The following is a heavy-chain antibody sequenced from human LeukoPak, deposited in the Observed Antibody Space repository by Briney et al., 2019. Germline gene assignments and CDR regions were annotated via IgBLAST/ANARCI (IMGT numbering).Heavy chain of an antibody. CDR2: IKQDGSEK. CDR3: ARVLTRLGPAYYGMDV. J-gene: IGHJ6*02. CDR1: GFTFSSYW. Sequence: PGGSLRLSCAASGFTFSSYWMSWVRQAPGKGLEWVANIKQDGSEKYYVDSVKGRFTISRDNAKNSLYLQMNSLRAEDTAVYYCARVLTRLGPAYYGMDVRGQGTTVTVSS. D-gene: IGHD6-19*01. V-gene: IGHV3-7*01.